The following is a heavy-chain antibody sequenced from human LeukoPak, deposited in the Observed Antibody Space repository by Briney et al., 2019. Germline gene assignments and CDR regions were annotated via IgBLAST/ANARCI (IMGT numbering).Heavy chain of an antibody. V-gene: IGHV3-66*01. CDR3: AKGDYVHYFDY. CDR2: IYSGGTT. Sequence: PGGSLRLSCAASGFTVSSSYMSWVRQAPGKGLEWVSVIYSGGTTYYAESVKGRFTISRDNSKNTLYLQMNSLRAEDTGVYYCAKGDYVHYFDYWGQGTLVTVSS. D-gene: IGHD4-17*01. J-gene: IGHJ4*02. CDR1: GFTVSSSY.